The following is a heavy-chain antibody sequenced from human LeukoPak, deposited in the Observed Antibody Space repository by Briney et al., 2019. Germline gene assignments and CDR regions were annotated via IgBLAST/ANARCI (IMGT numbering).Heavy chain of an antibody. CDR1: GGTFSSYA. CDR2: IIPILGIA. V-gene: IGHV1-69*04. CDR3: ARDRSGSYYFSTWGPVPFDP. J-gene: IGHJ5*02. Sequence: GASVKVSCKASGGTFSSYAISWVRQAPGQGLEWMGRIIPILGIANYAQKFQGRVTITADKSTSTAYMELSSLRSEDTAVYYCARDRSGSYYFSTWGPVPFDPWGQGTLVTVSS. D-gene: IGHD1-26*01.